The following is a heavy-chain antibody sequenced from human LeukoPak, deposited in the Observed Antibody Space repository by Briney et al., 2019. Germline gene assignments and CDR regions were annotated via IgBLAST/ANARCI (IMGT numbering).Heavy chain of an antibody. V-gene: IGHV1-69*04. Sequence: SVKVSCKASGGTFSSYAISWVRQAPGQGPEWMGRIIPILGIANSAKKLPGRVTITAEKSTSTAYMELSSLRSEDTAVYYCARSVEGDLLDYWGKGTLVTVPS. CDR1: GGTFSSYA. CDR3: ARSVEGDLLDY. CDR2: IIPILGIA. J-gene: IGHJ4*02. D-gene: IGHD2-21*02.